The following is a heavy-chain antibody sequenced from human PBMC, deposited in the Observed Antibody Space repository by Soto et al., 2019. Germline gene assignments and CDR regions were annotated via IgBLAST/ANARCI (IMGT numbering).Heavy chain of an antibody. D-gene: IGHD3-10*01. CDR2: ISPYNRNT. CDR3: ARDLDGSGNYYTDY. J-gene: IGHJ4*02. Sequence: ASVKVSCKASGYPFSSIGISWVRQAPGQGLEWMGWISPYNRNTYYAQRLQGRVTMTTDTPTSTAYMELRSLRSDDTAVYFCARDLDGSGNYYTDYWGQGTLVTVSS. V-gene: IGHV1-18*01. CDR1: GYPFSSIG.